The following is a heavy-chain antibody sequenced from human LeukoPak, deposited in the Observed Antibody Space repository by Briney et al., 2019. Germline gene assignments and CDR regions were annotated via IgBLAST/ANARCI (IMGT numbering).Heavy chain of an antibody. CDR2: ISYDGSNK. CDR3: ASYGLDV. CDR1: GFTLSSYV. V-gene: IGHV3-30*03. J-gene: IGHJ6*02. Sequence: GRSLRLSCAASGFTLSSYVMHWVRQAPGKGLEWVAVISYDGSNKYYADSVKGRFTISRDNSKNTLYLQMNSLRAEDTAVYYCASYGLDVWGQGTTVTVSS.